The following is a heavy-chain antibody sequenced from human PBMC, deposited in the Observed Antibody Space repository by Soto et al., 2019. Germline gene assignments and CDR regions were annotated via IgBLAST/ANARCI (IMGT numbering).Heavy chain of an antibody. CDR3: ASGGIVPAAFYYYYGMDV. CDR2: IIPIFGTA. CDR1: GGTFSSYA. J-gene: IGHJ6*02. V-gene: IGHV1-69*06. Sequence: ASVKVSCKASGGTFSSYAISWVRQAPGQGLEWMGGIIPIFGTANYAQKFQGRVTITADKSTSTAYMELSSLRSEDTAVYYCASGGIVPAAFYYYYGMDVWGQGTTVTVSS. D-gene: IGHD2-2*01.